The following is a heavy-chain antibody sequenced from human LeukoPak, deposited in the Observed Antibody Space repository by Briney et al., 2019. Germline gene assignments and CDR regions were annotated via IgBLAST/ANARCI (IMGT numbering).Heavy chain of an antibody. Sequence: GGSLRLSCAASGFTFSSYSMNWVRRAPGKGLEWVSSISSSSSYIYYADSVKGRFTISRDNAKNSLYLQMNSLRAEDTAVYYCARGGSGFYFDYWGQGTLVTVSS. D-gene: IGHD3-10*01. CDR2: ISSSSSYI. V-gene: IGHV3-21*01. J-gene: IGHJ4*02. CDR1: GFTFSSYS. CDR3: ARGGSGFYFDY.